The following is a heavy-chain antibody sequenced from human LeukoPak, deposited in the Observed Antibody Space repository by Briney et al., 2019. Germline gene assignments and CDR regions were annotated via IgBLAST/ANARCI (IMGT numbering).Heavy chain of an antibody. V-gene: IGHV3-11*01. CDR2: ISSIGTTA. D-gene: IGHD7-27*01. CDR3: ARQNWDQYYYGMDV. J-gene: IGHJ6*02. Sequence: GGSLRLSCEASGSTFSEYYMSWIRQAPGKGLEWVSYISSIGTTAYYADSVKGRFTISRDNAKNSLYLQMNSLRAEDTAVYYCARQNWDQYYYGMDVWGQGTTVTVSS. CDR1: GSTFSEYY.